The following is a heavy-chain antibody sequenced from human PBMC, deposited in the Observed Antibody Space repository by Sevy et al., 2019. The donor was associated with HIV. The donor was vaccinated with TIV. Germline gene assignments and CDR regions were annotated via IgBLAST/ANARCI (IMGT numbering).Heavy chain of an antibody. Sequence: SETLSLTCTVSGGSISSGGYYWSWIRQHPGKGLEWIGYIYYSGSTYYNPSLKSRVTISVDTSKNQFSLKLSSVTVADTAVYYCARVAARDYCSGGSCYYYFDYWGQGTLVTVSS. D-gene: IGHD2-15*01. J-gene: IGHJ4*02. V-gene: IGHV4-31*03. CDR1: GGSISSGGYY. CDR3: ARVAARDYCSGGSCYYYFDY. CDR2: IYYSGST.